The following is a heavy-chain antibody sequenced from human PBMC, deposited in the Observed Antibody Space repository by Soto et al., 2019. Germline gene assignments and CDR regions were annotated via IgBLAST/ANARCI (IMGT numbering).Heavy chain of an antibody. Sequence: SETLSLTCTVSGGSVSSGSYYWSWIRQPPGKGLEWIGYIYYSGSTNYNPSLKSRVTISVDTSKNQFSLKLSSVTAADTAVYYCARALRDLYYYYCGMDVWGQGTTVTVSS. J-gene: IGHJ6*02. V-gene: IGHV4-61*01. CDR2: IYYSGST. CDR1: GGSVSSGSYY. CDR3: ARALRDLYYYYCGMDV.